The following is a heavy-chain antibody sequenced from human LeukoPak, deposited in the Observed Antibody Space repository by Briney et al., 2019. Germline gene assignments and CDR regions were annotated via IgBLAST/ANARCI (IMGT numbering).Heavy chain of an antibody. D-gene: IGHD4-17*01. Sequence: SETLSLTCTVSGGSISSSSYYWGWIRQPPGKGLEWIGSIYYSGSTYYNPSLKSRVTISVDTSKNQFSLKLSSVTAADTAVYYCARHRSTVNIETGFDPWGQGTLVTVSS. V-gene: IGHV4-39*01. J-gene: IGHJ5*02. CDR1: GGSISSSSYY. CDR3: ARHRSTVNIETGFDP. CDR2: IYYSGST.